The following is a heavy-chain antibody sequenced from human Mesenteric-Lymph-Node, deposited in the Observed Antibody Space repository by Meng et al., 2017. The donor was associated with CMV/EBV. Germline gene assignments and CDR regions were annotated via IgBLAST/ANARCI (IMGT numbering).Heavy chain of an antibody. CDR2: INPSSGGT. D-gene: IGHD1-26*01. V-gene: IGHV1-2*06. Sequence: KTSGYSFTGYYLHWVRQAPGQGLEWMGRINPSSGGTNYAQKFQGRVTMTRDTSISTAYLDLNSLRSDDTAVYYCARRAIYTAYELDYWGQGTLVTVSS. CDR1: GYSFTGYY. CDR3: ARRAIYTAYELDY. J-gene: IGHJ4*02.